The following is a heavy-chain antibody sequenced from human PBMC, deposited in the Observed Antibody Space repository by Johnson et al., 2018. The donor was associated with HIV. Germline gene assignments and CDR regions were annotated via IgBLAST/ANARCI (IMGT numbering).Heavy chain of an antibody. CDR2: ISYDGTNK. CDR1: GFTFDDYG. Sequence: QVQLVESGGGVVRPGGSLRLSCAASGFTFDDYGMSWVRQAPGKGLEWVAVISYDGTNKYYADSVKGRFTISRDNSKNTLYLQMNSLRAEDTAVYCCAKPLRWDFAVDAFDIWGQGTMVTVSS. J-gene: IGHJ3*02. D-gene: IGHD1-26*01. CDR3: AKPLRWDFAVDAFDI. V-gene: IGHV3-30*18.